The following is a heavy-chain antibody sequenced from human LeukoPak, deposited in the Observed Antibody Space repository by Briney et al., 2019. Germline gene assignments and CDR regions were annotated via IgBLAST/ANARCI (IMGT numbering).Heavy chain of an antibody. D-gene: IGHD3-22*01. V-gene: IGHV3-30*18. CDR2: ISYDRSNK. J-gene: IGHJ5*02. CDR1: GFTFSSYG. CDR3: AKDLGQWVVTSWFDP. Sequence: GGSLRLSCAASGFTFSSYGMHWVRQAPGKGLEWVAVISYDRSNKYYADSVKGRFTISRDNSKNTLYLHVNSLRAEDTAVYYCAKDLGQWVVTSWFDPWGQGTLVTVSS.